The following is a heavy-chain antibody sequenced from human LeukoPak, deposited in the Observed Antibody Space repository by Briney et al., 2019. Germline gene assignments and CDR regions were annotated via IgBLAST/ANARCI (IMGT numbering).Heavy chain of an antibody. CDR2: INSDGSST. Sequence: GGSLRLSCAASGFTFSSYWMHWVRQAPGKGLVWVSRINSDGSSTSYADSVKGRFTISRDNAKNTLYLQMNSLRAEDTAVYYCARFGIAVAGFAPWGQGTLVTVSS. CDR1: GFTFSSYW. J-gene: IGHJ4*02. D-gene: IGHD6-19*01. CDR3: ARFGIAVAGFAP. V-gene: IGHV3-74*01.